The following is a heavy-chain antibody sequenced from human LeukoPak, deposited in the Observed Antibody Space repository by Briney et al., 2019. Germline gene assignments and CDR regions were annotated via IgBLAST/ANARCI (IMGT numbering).Heavy chain of an antibody. CDR2: IYTSGST. D-gene: IGHD6-13*01. CDR1: SGSISSASYY. CDR3: AMRERLAAAFDY. V-gene: IGHV4-61*02. Sequence: SETMSLTCTVYSGSISSASYYWSWIRQPAGKGLEWIGRIYTSGSTNYNPSLKSRGTISVDTSKNQFSLKLSSVTAADTAVYYCAMRERLAAAFDYWGQGTLVTVSS. J-gene: IGHJ4*02.